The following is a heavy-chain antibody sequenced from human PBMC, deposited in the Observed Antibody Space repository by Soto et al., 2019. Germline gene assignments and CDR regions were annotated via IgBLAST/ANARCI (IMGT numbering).Heavy chain of an antibody. J-gene: IGHJ4*02. Sequence: QVQLVESGGGVVQPGRSLRLSCAASGFTFSSYGMHWVRQAPGKGLEWVAVIWYDGSNKYYADSVKGRFTISRDNSKNTLYLQMNSLRAEDTAVYYCARGWGGSTSYMTHLTSYYFDYWGQGTLVTVSS. CDR2: IWYDGSNK. D-gene: IGHD2-2*01. CDR1: GFTFSSYG. CDR3: ARGWGGSTSYMTHLTSYYFDY. V-gene: IGHV3-33*01.